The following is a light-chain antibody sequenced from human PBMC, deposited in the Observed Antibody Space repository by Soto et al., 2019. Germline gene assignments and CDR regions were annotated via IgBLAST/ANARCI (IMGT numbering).Light chain of an antibody. Sequence: EIGMTQSPATLSVSPGERATLSCRASQSISGELAWYQQRPGQPPRLLIYGLSTSATGVPDRFSGRGSGSDFTVTISGLQSEHCAVYSCQQGHVWPITFGQGT. V-gene: IGKV3-15*01. CDR1: QSISGE. J-gene: IGKJ2*01. CDR2: GLS. CDR3: QQGHVWPIT.